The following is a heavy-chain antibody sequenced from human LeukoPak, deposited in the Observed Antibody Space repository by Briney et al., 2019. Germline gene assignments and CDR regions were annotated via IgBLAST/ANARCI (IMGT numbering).Heavy chain of an antibody. Sequence: GGSQRLSCAASGFTFGTYAMHWVRQAPGKGLEYVSAISSNGRITYYADSVKGRFTISRDNSKNILYLQMGSLRTEDTAVYYCARVSGWYWFDNWGQGTLVTVSS. J-gene: IGHJ4*02. CDR2: ISSNGRIT. CDR3: ARVSGWYWFDN. V-gene: IGHV3-64*02. D-gene: IGHD6-19*01. CDR1: GFTFGTYA.